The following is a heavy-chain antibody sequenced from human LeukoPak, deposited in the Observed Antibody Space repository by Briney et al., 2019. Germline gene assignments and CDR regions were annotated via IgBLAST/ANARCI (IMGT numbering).Heavy chain of an antibody. D-gene: IGHD6-19*01. V-gene: IGHV4-59*08. Sequence: KSSETLSLTCTVSGGSISSYFWSWIRQPPGKGLEWMGYIYYSGSTNYNPSLKSRVTISVDTSKNQFSLKLSSVTAADTAVYYCARYGAVAGSNWFDPWGQGTLVTVSS. CDR1: GGSISSYF. J-gene: IGHJ5*02. CDR3: ARYGAVAGSNWFDP. CDR2: IYYSGST.